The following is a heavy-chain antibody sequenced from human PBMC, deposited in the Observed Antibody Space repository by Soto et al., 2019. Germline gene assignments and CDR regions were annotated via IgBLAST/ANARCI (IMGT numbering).Heavy chain of an antibody. J-gene: IGHJ4*02. D-gene: IGHD4-4*01. CDR2: IYYSGST. CDR3: ASSNDYSNYDIDY. Sequence: SETLSLTCTVSGGSISSSSYYWGWIRQPPGKGLEWIGSIYYSGSTYYNPSLKSRVTISVDTSKNQFSLKLSSVTAADRAVYYCASSNDYSNYDIDYWGQGTLVTVSS. CDR1: GGSISSSSYY. V-gene: IGHV4-39*01.